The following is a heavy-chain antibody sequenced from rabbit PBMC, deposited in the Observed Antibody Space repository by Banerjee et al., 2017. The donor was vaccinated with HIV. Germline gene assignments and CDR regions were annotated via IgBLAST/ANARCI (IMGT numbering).Heavy chain of an antibody. D-gene: IGHD3-3*01. CDR1: GLDFSSSYW. V-gene: IGHV1S47*01. CDR3: ARGLVAGVLDL. J-gene: IGHJ4*01. CDR2: IYPGFGIR. Sequence: QEQLVESGGGLVQPEGSLTLTCKASGLDFSSSYWICWVRQAPGKGPEWIASIYPGFGIRNYANSVKGRFTISLDNAQNTVFLQMTSLTAADTATYFCARGLVAGVLDLWGPGTLVTVS.